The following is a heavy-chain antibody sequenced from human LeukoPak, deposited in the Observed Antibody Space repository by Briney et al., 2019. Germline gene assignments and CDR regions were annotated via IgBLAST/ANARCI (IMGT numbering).Heavy chain of an antibody. Sequence: PGGSLRLSCAASGFTFSTYGMNWVRQSPGKGLEWVSYISHTSSAIYYADSVKGRFTISRDNAKNSLYLQMNSLRDEDTAVYYCARASHTGYDYWGQGTLVTVSS. CDR1: GFTFSTYG. D-gene: IGHD3-9*01. CDR2: ISHTSSAI. J-gene: IGHJ4*02. CDR3: ARASHTGYDY. V-gene: IGHV3-48*02.